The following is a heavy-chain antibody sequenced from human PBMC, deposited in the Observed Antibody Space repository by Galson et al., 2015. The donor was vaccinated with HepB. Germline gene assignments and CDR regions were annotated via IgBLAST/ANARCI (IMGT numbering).Heavy chain of an antibody. D-gene: IGHD3-22*01. V-gene: IGHV5-10-1*01. CDR3: ARRLDYYDSSGYYYYFDY. CDR2: IDPSDSYT. J-gene: IGHJ4*02. CDR1: GYSFTSYW. Sequence: QSGAEVKKPGESLRISCKGSGYSFTSYWISWVRQMPGKGLEWMGRIDPSDSYTNYSPSFQGHVTISADKSISTAYLQWSSLKASDTAMYYCARRLDYYDSSGYYYYFDYWGQGTLVTVSS.